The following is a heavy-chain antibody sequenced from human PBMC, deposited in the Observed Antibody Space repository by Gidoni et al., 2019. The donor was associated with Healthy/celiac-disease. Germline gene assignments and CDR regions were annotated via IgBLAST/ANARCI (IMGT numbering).Heavy chain of an antibody. D-gene: IGHD2-21*02. J-gene: IGHJ3*02. CDR1: GFTFSSYS. CDR3: ARPGDSHDAFDI. CDR2: ISSSSSYI. V-gene: IGHV3-21*01. Sequence: EVQLVESGGGLVKPGGSLRLSCSASGFTFSSYSMNWVRQAPGKGLEWVSSISSSSSYIYYADSVKGRFTISRDNAKNSLYLQMNSLRAEDTAVYYCARPGDSHDAFDIWGQGTMVTVSS.